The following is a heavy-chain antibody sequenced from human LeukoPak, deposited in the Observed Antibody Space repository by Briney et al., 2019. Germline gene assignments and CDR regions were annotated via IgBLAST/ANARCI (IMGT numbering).Heavy chain of an antibody. CDR1: GYTFTSYA. CDR2: INTNTGNP. Sequence: ASVKVSCKASGYTFTSYAMNWVRQAPGQGLERMGWINTNTGNPTYAQGLTGRFVFSLGTSVSTAYLQISSLKAEDTAVYYCASSTYYDFWSGYPWTGTLYNWFDPWGQGTLVTVSS. D-gene: IGHD3-3*01. CDR3: ASSTYYDFWSGYPWTGTLYNWFDP. J-gene: IGHJ5*02. V-gene: IGHV7-4-1*02.